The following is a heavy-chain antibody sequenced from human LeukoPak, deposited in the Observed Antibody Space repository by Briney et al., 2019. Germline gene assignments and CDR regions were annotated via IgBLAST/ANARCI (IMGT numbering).Heavy chain of an antibody. D-gene: IGHD3-10*01. CDR1: GGSISGYY. V-gene: IGHV4-34*01. CDR2: INHSGST. J-gene: IGHJ5*02. CDR3: ARDGVTMVRGVTNWFDP. Sequence: PSETLSLTCAVYGGSISGYYWSWIRQPPGKGLEWIGEINHSGSTNYNPSLKSRVTISVDTSKNQFSLKLSSVTAADTAVYYCARDGVTMVRGVTNWFDPWGQGTLVTVSS.